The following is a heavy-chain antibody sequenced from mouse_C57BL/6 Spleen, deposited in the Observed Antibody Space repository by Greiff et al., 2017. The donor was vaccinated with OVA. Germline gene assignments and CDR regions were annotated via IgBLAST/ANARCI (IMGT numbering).Heavy chain of an antibody. CDR3: ARDSLSGMSMDY. Sequence: EVKLVESAGGLVQPGSSLKLSCTASGFTFSDYYMAWVRQVPEKGLEWVANINYDGSSTYYLDSLKSRFIISRDNAKNILYLQMSSLKSEDTATYYCARDSLSGMSMDYWGQGTSVTVSS. J-gene: IGHJ4*01. V-gene: IGHV5-16*01. D-gene: IGHD6-2*01. CDR1: GFTFSDYY. CDR2: INYDGSST.